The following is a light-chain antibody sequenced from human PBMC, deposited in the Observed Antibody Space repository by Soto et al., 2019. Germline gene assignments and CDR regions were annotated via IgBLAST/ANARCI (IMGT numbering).Light chain of an antibody. J-gene: IGKJ1*01. CDR3: QQYNSYST. CDR2: KAS. V-gene: IGKV1-5*03. Sequence: DTQMTQSPSTLSASVGDRVTITCRASQNIGSWLAWYQQKSGQAPKLLIYKASSLQSGVPSRFSGSGSGTEFTLTISSLQPDDFATYYCQQYNSYSTFGQGTKVEIK. CDR1: QNIGSW.